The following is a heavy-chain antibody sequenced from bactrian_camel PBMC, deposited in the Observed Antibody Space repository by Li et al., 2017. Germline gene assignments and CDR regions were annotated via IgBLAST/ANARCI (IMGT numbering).Heavy chain of an antibody. Sequence: HVQLVESGGALVQPGGSLRLSCVGSGFVFSDYAITWFRQSPGKRSEGIASIDSDGDDSYADSVKGRFTISKGDDKSSVYLQMNSLKPKDTAIYYCAAGRNNVYGYLHPLEYRYWGRGTQVTVS. V-gene: IGHV3S53*01. CDR3: AAGRNNVYGYLHPLEYRY. J-gene: IGHJ4*01. CDR1: GFVFSDYA. D-gene: IGHD5*01. CDR2: IDSDGDD.